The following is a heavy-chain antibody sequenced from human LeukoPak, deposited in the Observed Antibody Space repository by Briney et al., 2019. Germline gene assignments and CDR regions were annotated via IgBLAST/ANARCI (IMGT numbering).Heavy chain of an antibody. V-gene: IGHV1-2*02. CDR1: GYTFTGYY. J-gene: IGHJ6*02. CDR2: INPNSGGT. CDR3: ARDRTSIAAAGTDTYHYYGMDV. Sequence: ASVKVSCKASGYTFTGYYMHWVRQAPGQGLEWMGWINPNSGGTNYAQKFQGRVTMTRDTSISTAYMELSRLRSDGTAMYYCARDRTSIAAAGTDTYHYYGMDVWGQGTTVTVSS. D-gene: IGHD6-13*01.